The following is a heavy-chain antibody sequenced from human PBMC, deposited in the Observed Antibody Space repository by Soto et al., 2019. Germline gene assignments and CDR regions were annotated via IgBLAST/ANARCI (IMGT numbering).Heavy chain of an antibody. Sequence: EVQLLESGGGLVHPGGSLRLSCAASGFTFGRHPMSWIRQAPGEGLEWVSAIRESGDGTYYADSVKGRFTMSRDNSKNILYLQMDSLRVEDTAIYYWARGKLPYCSGGTCYWTEDNWGQGTRVTVSS. J-gene: IGHJ4*02. CDR3: ARGKLPYCSGGTCYWTEDN. D-gene: IGHD2-15*01. CDR2: IRESGDGT. CDR1: GFTFGRHP. V-gene: IGHV3-23*01.